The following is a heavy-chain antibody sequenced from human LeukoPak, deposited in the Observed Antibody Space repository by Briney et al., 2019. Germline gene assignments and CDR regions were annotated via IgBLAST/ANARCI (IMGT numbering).Heavy chain of an antibody. J-gene: IGHJ5*02. D-gene: IGHD4-17*01. V-gene: IGHV1-8*01. Sequence: ASVKVSCKASGYTFTSYDINWVRQATGQGLEWMGWMNPNSGNTGYAQKFQGRVTMTRNTSISTAYMELSSLRSEDTAVYYCARVRPAVTTLAKRNWFDPWGQGTLVTVSS. CDR1: GYTFTSYD. CDR2: MNPNSGNT. CDR3: ARVRPAVTTLAKRNWFDP.